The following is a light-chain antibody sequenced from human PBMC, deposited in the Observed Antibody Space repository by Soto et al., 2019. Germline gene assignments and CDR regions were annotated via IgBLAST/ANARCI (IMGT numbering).Light chain of an antibody. V-gene: IGKV1-9*01. CDR3: QQLNSYPRT. J-gene: IGKJ1*01. CDR2: PAS. Sequence: DIQLTQSPSFLSASVGDRVTITCRASQGIGSYLAWYQQKPGKAPILLIYPASTLQSGVPSRFSGSGSGTEFTLTISILQPEDFAAYYCQQLNSYPRTFGQGTKVEI. CDR1: QGIGSY.